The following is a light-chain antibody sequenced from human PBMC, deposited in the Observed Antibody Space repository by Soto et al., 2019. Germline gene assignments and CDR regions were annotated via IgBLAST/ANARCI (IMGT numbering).Light chain of an antibody. CDR3: QQRSNWPQWT. Sequence: EIVLTQSPATLSLSPGERATLSCRASQSVSSYLAWYQQKPGQAPRLLIYDASNRATGIPARFSGRGSGTDFTLTISSLEPEDFAVYYCQQRSNWPQWTFGQRTKVEIK. V-gene: IGKV3-11*01. J-gene: IGKJ1*01. CDR1: QSVSSY. CDR2: DAS.